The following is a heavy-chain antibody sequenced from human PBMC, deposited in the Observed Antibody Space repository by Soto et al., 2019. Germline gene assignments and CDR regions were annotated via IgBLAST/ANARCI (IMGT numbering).Heavy chain of an antibody. CDR1: VGSMNTYS. CDR3: AREVLHSGRFDP. V-gene: IGHV4-59*01. J-gene: IGHJ5*02. D-gene: IGHD1-26*01. CDR2: THYSESA. Sequence: QLQLQDPGPGLGRPSEPRSLTGTVSVGSMNTYSGTWIRQSQGRELEWIGYTHYSESANYNPSLRSRVTISLDTSKNQFSLNLRSVTAADTAVYYCAREVLHSGRFDPWGQGALVTVSS.